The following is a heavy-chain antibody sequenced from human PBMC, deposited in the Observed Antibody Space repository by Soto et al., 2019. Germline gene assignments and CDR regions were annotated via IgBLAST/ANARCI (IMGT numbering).Heavy chain of an antibody. D-gene: IGHD5-12*01. J-gene: IGHJ1*01. CDR3: SNILVGATRLTDHDS. CDR2: RYYSGGS. CDR1: GGSFNNGNYC. Sequence: PSETLSLTCTVAGGSFNNGNYCWGWIRQPPGKGLEWIASRYYSGGSCYNPSLKSRVTIAADTSKNQFSLKLRSVTAADTAVYYCSNILVGATRLTDHDSRGQGTPVTVSS. V-gene: IGHV4-39*01.